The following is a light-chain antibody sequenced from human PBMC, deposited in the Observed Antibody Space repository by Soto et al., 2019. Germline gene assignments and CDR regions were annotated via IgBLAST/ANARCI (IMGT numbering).Light chain of an antibody. CDR3: QQRSRWGFT. J-gene: IGKJ3*01. Sequence: EIVLTQSPAILSLSPGERATLSCRASQSVVNYLAWYQQKPGQAPRLLIYDASTRAADTPTRLSGSGSGTDFTLIISSLEPEGFSVYFCQQRSRWGFTFGPGPKVDVK. CDR1: QSVVNY. V-gene: IGKV3-11*01. CDR2: DAS.